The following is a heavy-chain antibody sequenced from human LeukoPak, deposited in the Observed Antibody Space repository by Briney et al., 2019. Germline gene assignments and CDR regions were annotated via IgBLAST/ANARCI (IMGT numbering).Heavy chain of an antibody. V-gene: IGHV1-2*02. CDR3: ARDYDILTGYFSPPDY. Sequence: RASVKVSCKASGYTFTVYSMHWVRQAPGQGLEWMGWINPNSGDTKYSQNFQGRVTMSWDTSISTAYMELSRLTSDDTAVYYCARDYDILTGYFSPPDYWGQGTLVTVSS. D-gene: IGHD3-9*01. CDR2: INPNSGDT. CDR1: GYTFTVYS. J-gene: IGHJ4*02.